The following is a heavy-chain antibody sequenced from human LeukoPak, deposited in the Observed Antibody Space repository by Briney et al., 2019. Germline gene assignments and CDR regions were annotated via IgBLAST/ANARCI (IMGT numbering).Heavy chain of an antibody. Sequence: GGSLRLSCAASGFAFSTYTMNWVRQAPGKELEWVSSISSRSTHTYYADSVKGRFIISRDNAKNSLYLQMNSLRAEDTALYYCTRAKPGEHSYYDMDVWGKGTTVTVSS. CDR3: TRAKPGEHSYYDMDV. D-gene: IGHD2-21*01. CDR2: ISSRSTHT. CDR1: GFAFSTYT. J-gene: IGHJ6*04. V-gene: IGHV3-21*01.